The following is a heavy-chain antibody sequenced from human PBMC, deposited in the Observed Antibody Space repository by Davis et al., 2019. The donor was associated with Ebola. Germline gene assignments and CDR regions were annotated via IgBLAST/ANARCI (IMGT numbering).Heavy chain of an antibody. D-gene: IGHD3-3*01. CDR3: ARGDSDFWSGYYRPRGYYYGMDV. V-gene: IGHV4-61*01. CDR1: GGSVSSGSCY. CDR2: ISYSGST. Sequence: MPSETLSLTCTVSGGSVSSGSCYWSWIRQPPGKGLEWIGYISYSGSTNYNPSLKSRVTISVDTSKNQFSLKLSSVTAADTAVYYCARGDSDFWSGYYRPRGYYYGMDVWGQGTTVTVSS. J-gene: IGHJ6*02.